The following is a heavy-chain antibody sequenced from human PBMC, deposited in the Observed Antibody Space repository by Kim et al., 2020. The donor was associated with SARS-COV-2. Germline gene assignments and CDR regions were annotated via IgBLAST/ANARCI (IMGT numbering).Heavy chain of an antibody. V-gene: IGHV1-18*01. CDR3: ARVGGYYYDSSGYSFFDY. CDR1: GYTFTSYG. D-gene: IGHD3-22*01. Sequence: ASVKVSCKASGYTFTSYGISWVRQAPGQGLEWMGWISAYNGNTNSAQKLQGRVTMTTDTSTSTAYMELRSLRSDDTAVYYCARVGGYYYDSSGYSFFDYWGQGTLVTVSS. CDR2: ISAYNGNT. J-gene: IGHJ4*02.